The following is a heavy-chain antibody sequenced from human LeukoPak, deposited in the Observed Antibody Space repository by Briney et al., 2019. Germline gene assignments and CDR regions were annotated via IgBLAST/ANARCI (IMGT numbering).Heavy chain of an antibody. J-gene: IGHJ6*02. V-gene: IGHV1-69*01. CDR2: IIPIFGTA. CDR1: RGTFSGYA. CDR3: ARDRPVGIVVVPAYGMDV. Sequence: ASVKVSCKASRGTFSGYAISWVRQAPGQGLEWMGGIIPIFGTANYAQKFQGRVTITADESTSTAYMELSSLRSEDTAVYYCARDRPVGIVVVPAYGMDVWGQGTTVTVSS. D-gene: IGHD2-2*01.